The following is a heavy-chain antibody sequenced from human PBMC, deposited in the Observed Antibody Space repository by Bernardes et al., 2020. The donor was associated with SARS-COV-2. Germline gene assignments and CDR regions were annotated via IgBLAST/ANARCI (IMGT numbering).Heavy chain of an antibody. CDR1: GYTFTTYD. J-gene: IGHJ4*02. Sequence: ASMKVSCKASGYTFTTYDINWVRQATGQGLEWMGWMNPDSGNTGYAQKFQGRVSMTRSTSKNTAFMELSNLRFEDTAVYYCVRGGDLDYWGQGTLVTVSS. D-gene: IGHD3-16*01. CDR2: MNPDSGNT. V-gene: IGHV1-8*01. CDR3: VRGGDLDY.